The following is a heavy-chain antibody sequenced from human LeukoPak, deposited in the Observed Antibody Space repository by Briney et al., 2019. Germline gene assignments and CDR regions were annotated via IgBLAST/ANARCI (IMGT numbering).Heavy chain of an antibody. J-gene: IGHJ4*02. V-gene: IGHV1-2*02. CDR2: INPNSGGT. D-gene: IGHD4-17*01. Sequence: ASVKVSCKASGYTFTGCYMHWVRQAPGQGLEWMGWINPNSGGTNYAQKFQGRVTMTRDTSISTAYMELSSLRSEDTAVYYCARGRNTVTTLPGYWGQGTLVTVSS. CDR3: ARGRNTVTTLPGY. CDR1: GYTFTGCY.